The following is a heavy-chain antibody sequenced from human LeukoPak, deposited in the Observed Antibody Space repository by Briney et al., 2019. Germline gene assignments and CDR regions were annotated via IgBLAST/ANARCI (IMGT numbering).Heavy chain of an antibody. Sequence: PSETLSLTCTVSGGSISSYYWSWIRQPPGKGPEWIGYIYYSGSTNYNPSLKSRVTISVDTSKNQFSLKLSSVTAADTAVYYCARESMATTSVWGQGTLVTVSS. CDR1: GGSISSYY. J-gene: IGHJ4*02. CDR3: ARESMATTSV. CDR2: IYYSGST. D-gene: IGHD5-24*01. V-gene: IGHV4-59*01.